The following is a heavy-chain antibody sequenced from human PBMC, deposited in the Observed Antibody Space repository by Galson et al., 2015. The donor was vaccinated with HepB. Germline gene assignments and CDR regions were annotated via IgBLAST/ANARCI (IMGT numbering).Heavy chain of an antibody. CDR1: GYKFTSYY. CDR2: INPSGGST. J-gene: IGHJ4*02. CDR3: ARGVLLWDGPDY. Sequence: SVKVSCKASGYKFTSYYMHWVRQAPGQGLEWMGIINPSGGSTDYAQKFRVRLTMTRDTSTSTVFMELSSLRSEDTAVYHCARGVLLWDGPDYWGQGTLVTVSS. D-gene: IGHD3-10*01. V-gene: IGHV1-46*01.